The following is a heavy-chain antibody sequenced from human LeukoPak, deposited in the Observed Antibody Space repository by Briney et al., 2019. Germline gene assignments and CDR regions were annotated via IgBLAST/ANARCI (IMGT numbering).Heavy chain of an antibody. CDR2: IYYSGST. Sequence: SETLSLTCTVSGGSISSYYWSWIRQPPGKGLEWIGYIYYSGSTNYNPSLKSRVTISVDTSKNQFSLKLSSVTAADTAVYYCARESGSASQRNTAAIYYYYYGMDVWGQGTTVTVSS. CDR1: GGSISSYY. D-gene: IGHD1-26*01. CDR3: ARESGSASQRNTAAIYYYYYGMDV. J-gene: IGHJ6*02. V-gene: IGHV4-59*01.